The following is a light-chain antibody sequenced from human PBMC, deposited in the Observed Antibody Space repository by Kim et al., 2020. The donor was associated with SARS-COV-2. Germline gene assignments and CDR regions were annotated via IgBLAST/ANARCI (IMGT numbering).Light chain of an antibody. CDR2: WAS. CDR3: QQYYSTPPWT. V-gene: IGKV4-1*01. Sequence: DIVMTQSPDSLAVSLGERATINCKSSQSVLYSFKNKNYLAWYQQKPGQPPKLLIYWASTRESGVPDRFSGSGSGTDFTLTISSLQAEDVAVYYCQQYYSTPPWTFGQGTKVDIK. CDR1: QSVLYSFKNKNY. J-gene: IGKJ1*01.